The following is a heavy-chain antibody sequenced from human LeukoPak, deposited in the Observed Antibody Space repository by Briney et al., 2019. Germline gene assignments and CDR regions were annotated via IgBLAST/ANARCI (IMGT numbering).Heavy chain of an antibody. CDR1: GGSISSGGYS. Sequence: SETLSLTCAVSGGSISSGGYSWSWIRQPPGKGLEWIGYIYHSGSTYYNPSLKSRVTISVDTSKNQFSLKLSSVTAADTAVYYCARAFGKIWGQGTLVTVSS. CDR3: ARAFGKI. D-gene: IGHD3-10*01. CDR2: IYHSGST. V-gene: IGHV4-30-2*01. J-gene: IGHJ4*02.